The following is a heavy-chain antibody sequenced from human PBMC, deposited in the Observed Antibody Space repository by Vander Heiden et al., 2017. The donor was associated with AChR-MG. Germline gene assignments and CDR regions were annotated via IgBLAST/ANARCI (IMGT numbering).Heavy chain of an antibody. CDR1: GFTFSSYG. D-gene: IGHD3-3*01. Sequence: QVQLVESGGGVVQPGGSLRLPCAASGFTFSSYGMHGVRQAPGKGLGWVAFKRYDGSNKYYADSVKGRFTISRDNSKNTLYLQMNSLRAEDTAVYYCAKDPADDFWSGYNSDWYFDLWGRGTLVTVSS. CDR2: KRYDGSNK. J-gene: IGHJ2*01. V-gene: IGHV3-30*02. CDR3: AKDPADDFWSGYNSDWYFDL.